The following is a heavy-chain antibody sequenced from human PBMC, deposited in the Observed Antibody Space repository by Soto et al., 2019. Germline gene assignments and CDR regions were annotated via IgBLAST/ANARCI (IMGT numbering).Heavy chain of an antibody. V-gene: IGHV4-30-2*01. CDR3: AAGGGLPRYY. J-gene: IGHJ4*02. D-gene: IGHD5-12*01. CDR2: IYHSGST. Sequence: SETLSLTCAVVGGSISSGGYSRSLIRQPPGKGLEWIGYIYHSGSTYYNPSLKSRVTISVDRSKNQFSLKLSSVTAADTAVYYCAAGGGLPRYYWGQGTLVTVSS. CDR1: GGSISSGGYS.